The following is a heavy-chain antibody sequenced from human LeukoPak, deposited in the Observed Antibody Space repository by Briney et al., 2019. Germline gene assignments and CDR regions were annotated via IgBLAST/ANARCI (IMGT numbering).Heavy chain of an antibody. Sequence: PSETLSLTCTVSGGSISSSSYYWGWIRQPPGKGLEWIGSIYYSGSTYYSPSLKSRVTISVDTSKNQFSLKLSSVTAADTAVYYCARDLAGIVGAPISYNYWGQGTLVTVSS. CDR3: ARDLAGIVGAPISYNY. CDR2: IYYSGST. D-gene: IGHD1-26*01. J-gene: IGHJ4*02. CDR1: GGSISSSSYY. V-gene: IGHV4-39*07.